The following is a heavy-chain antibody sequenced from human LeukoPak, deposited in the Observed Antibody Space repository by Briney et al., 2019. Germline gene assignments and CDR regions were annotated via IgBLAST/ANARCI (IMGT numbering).Heavy chain of an antibody. V-gene: IGHV3-11*01. CDR2: ISSSGSTI. CDR3: TRGDTQSKYRQFDS. Sequence: PGGSLRLSCAASGFTFSDYYMSWIRQAPGKGLEWVSYISSSGSTIYYADSVKGRFTISRDNAKNSLYLQMNSLRAEDTAVYYCTRGDTQSKYRQFDSWGQGSLVIVSS. D-gene: IGHD1-26*01. CDR1: GFTFSDYY. J-gene: IGHJ4*02.